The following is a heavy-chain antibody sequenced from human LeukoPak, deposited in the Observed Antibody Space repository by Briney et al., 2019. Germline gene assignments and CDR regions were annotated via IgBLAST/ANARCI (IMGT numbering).Heavy chain of an antibody. CDR1: GGSISSGSYY. V-gene: IGHV4-61*02. D-gene: IGHD3-3*01. CDR3: ARADYDFWSAHGVFGY. J-gene: IGHJ4*02. Sequence: PSQTLSLTCTVSGGSISSGSYYWSWIRQPAGKGLEWIGRIYTSGSTNYNPSLKSRVTISVDTSKNQFSLKLSSVTAADTAVYYCARADYDFWSAHGVFGYWGQGTLVTVSS. CDR2: IYTSGST.